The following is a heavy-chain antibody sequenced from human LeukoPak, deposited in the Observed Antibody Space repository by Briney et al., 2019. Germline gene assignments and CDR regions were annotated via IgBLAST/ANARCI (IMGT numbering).Heavy chain of an antibody. J-gene: IGHJ4*02. CDR3: ARVPRKLYCSGGSCYSGHFDY. V-gene: IGHV4-34*01. CDR1: GGSFSGYY. CDR2: INHSGST. D-gene: IGHD2-15*01. Sequence: PSETLSLTCAVYGGSFSGYYWSWIRQPPGKGLEWIGEINHSGSTNYNPSLKSRVTISVGTSKNQFSLKLSSVTAADTAVYYCARVPRKLYCSGGSCYSGHFDYWGQGTLVTVSS.